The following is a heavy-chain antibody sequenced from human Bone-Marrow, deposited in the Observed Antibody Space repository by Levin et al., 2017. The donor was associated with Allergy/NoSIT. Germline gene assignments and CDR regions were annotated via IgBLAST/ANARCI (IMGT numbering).Heavy chain of an antibody. Sequence: SQTLSLTCTVSGGSFTSYYWSWIRQPPGKGLEWIGFIYHSGSTNYNPSLKRRVTISVDTSKNQFSLKLNSVTAADAAVYYCARGGIVVAARFFDYWGQGTLVTVSS. CDR3: ARGGIVVAARFFDY. V-gene: IGHV4-59*01. CDR2: IYHSGST. D-gene: IGHD6-13*01. J-gene: IGHJ4*02. CDR1: GGSFTSYY.